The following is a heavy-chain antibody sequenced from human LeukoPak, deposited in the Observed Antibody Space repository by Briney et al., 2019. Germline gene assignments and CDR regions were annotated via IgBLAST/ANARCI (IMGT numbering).Heavy chain of an antibody. CDR1: GFTFSSNW. D-gene: IGHD3-22*01. Sequence: GGSLRLSCAASGFTFSSNWMSWVRQAPGKGLEWVANIKQEGSEKYYVDSVKGRCSISRDNAKNSLYLQMNSLRAEDTAVYYCARGGSRYDNWGQGTLVTVSS. CDR2: IKQEGSEK. J-gene: IGHJ4*02. CDR3: ARGGSRYDN. V-gene: IGHV3-7*01.